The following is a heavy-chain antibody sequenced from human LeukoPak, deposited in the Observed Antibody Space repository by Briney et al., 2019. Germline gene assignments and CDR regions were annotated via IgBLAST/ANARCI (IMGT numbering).Heavy chain of an antibody. J-gene: IGHJ4*02. CDR1: GFTVSSNY. CDR2: INWNGGST. Sequence: GGSLRLSCAASGFTVSSNYMSWVRQAPGKGLEWVSGINWNGGSTGYADSVKGRFTISRDNAKNSLYLQMNSLRAEDTALYYCARTYYYDSSGYFDYWGQGTLVTVSS. D-gene: IGHD3-22*01. V-gene: IGHV3-20*04. CDR3: ARTYYYDSSGYFDY.